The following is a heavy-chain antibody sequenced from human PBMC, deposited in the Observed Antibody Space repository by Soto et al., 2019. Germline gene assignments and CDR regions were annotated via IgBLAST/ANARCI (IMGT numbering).Heavy chain of an antibody. CDR3: ARVGGVAARTFDY. CDR2: IYYSGST. V-gene: IGHV4-59*01. D-gene: IGHD6-6*01. J-gene: IGHJ4*02. CDR1: GGSINDFY. Sequence: SETLSLTCTVSGGSINDFYWSWIRQPPGKGLEWIGYIYYSGSTDYNPSLKGRVTISVDTSKNQFSLELRSVTAADTAVYYCARVGGVAARTFDYWGQGTLVTVS.